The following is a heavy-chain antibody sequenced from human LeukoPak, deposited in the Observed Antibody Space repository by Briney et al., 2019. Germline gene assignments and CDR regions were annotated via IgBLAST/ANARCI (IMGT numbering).Heavy chain of an antibody. J-gene: IGHJ4*02. CDR2: ISSSSSYI. CDR1: GFTFSSYS. V-gene: IGHV3-21*01. CDR3: ARDLNTVTTYYFDY. D-gene: IGHD4-17*01. Sequence: GGSLRLSCAASGFTFSSYSMSWVRQAPGKGLEWVSSISSSSSYIYYADSVKGRFTISRDNATNSLYLQMNSLRAEDTAVYYCARDLNTVTTYYFDYWGQGTLVTVSS.